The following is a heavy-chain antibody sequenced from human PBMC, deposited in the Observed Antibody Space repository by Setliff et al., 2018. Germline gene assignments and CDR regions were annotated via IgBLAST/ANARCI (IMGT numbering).Heavy chain of an antibody. CDR1: GFTFSSYW. J-gene: IGHJ3*02. CDR2: IKQDGSER. D-gene: IGHD3-9*01. V-gene: IGHV3-7*01. Sequence: PGGSLRLSCAASGFTFSSYWMSWVRQAPGKGLEWVANIKQDGSERHYVDSVKGRFTISRDNAKNSLYLQMNSLRAEDTAVYYCARDSVLRYFDWLLYTPDAFDIWGQGTMVTVSS. CDR3: ARDSVLRYFDWLLYTPDAFDI.